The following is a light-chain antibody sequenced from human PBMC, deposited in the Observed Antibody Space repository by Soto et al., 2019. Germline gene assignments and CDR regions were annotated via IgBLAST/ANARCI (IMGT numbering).Light chain of an antibody. V-gene: IGLV2-23*01. CDR1: SSDFGSYNL. CDR2: EDS. J-gene: IGLJ1*01. Sequence: QSVLTQPASVSGSPGQSITISCTGTSSDFGSYNLVSWYQQHPGKAPKLMIYEDSKRPSGVSNRFSGSKSGNTASLTISGLQAEDDADYYCCSYAGSSNYVSGTGTKVTVL. CDR3: CSYAGSSNYV.